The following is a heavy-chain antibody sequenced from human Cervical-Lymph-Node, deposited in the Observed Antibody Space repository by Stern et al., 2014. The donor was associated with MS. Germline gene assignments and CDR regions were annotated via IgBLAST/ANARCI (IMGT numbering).Heavy chain of an antibody. CDR2: INEDGHLT. Sequence: EVQLEESGGRLVQPGGSLRLSCEDSGYTFSRFWMHWVRQVPGKGLVWVSRINEDGHLTAYADSVRVRFTISRDNAKRTLYLQMNSLGAEDTAIYYCARDLSGRSDSWGQGTLVTVSS. D-gene: IGHD1-26*01. CDR3: ARDLSGRSDS. J-gene: IGHJ4*02. V-gene: IGHV3-74*03. CDR1: GYTFSRFW.